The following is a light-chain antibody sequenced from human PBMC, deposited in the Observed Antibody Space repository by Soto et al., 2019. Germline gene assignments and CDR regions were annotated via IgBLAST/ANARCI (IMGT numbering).Light chain of an antibody. CDR2: DVA. Sequence: QSVLTQPASVSGSPGQSITISCTGTSSDVGAYNYVSWYQHHPGKAPKLMLYDVANRPSGVSNRFSGSKSGNTASLTISGLQAEDEADYYCNSYTSSSTHVFGSGTKLTVL. CDR1: SSDVGAYNY. V-gene: IGLV2-14*03. J-gene: IGLJ1*01. CDR3: NSYTSSSTHV.